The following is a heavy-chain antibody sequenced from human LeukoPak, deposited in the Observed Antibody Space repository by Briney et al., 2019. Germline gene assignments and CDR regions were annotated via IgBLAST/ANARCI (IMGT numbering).Heavy chain of an antibody. J-gene: IGHJ4*02. D-gene: IGHD6-25*01. V-gene: IGHV3-9*01. CDR3: AKDWSLAASAFFDY. Sequence: GGSLRLSCAASGFTFDDYAMHWVRQAPGKGLEGVAGISWNSGSMVYADSVKGRFTISRDNAKNSLYLQMNSLRAEDTALYYCAKDWSLAASAFFDYWGQGTLVTVSS. CDR1: GFTFDDYA. CDR2: ISWNSGSM.